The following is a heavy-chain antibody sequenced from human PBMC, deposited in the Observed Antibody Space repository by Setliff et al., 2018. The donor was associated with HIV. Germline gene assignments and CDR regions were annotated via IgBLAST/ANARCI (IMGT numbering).Heavy chain of an antibody. D-gene: IGHD5-18*01. CDR3: ARGESDVLGDTAMGPFGY. Sequence: WASVKVSCKASRGTFSSYAISWVRQAPGQGLEWMGGIIPIFGTANYAQKFQGRVTITTDESTSTAYMELSSLRSEDTAVYYCARGESDVLGDTAMGPFGYWGQGTLVTVSS. CDR2: IIPIFGTA. V-gene: IGHV1-69*05. J-gene: IGHJ4*02. CDR1: RGTFSSYA.